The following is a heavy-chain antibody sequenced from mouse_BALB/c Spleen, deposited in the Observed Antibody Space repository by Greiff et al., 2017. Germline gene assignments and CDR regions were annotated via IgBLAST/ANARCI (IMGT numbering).Heavy chain of an antibody. D-gene: IGHD1-2*01. CDR1: GYTFTSYW. V-gene: IGHV1-7*01. CDR2: ISPSTGYT. CDR3: ARGPHYYGRDYYAMDY. J-gene: IGHJ4*01. Sequence: VMLVESGAELAKPGASVKMSCKASGYTFTSYWMHWVKQRPGQGLEWIGYISPSTGYTEYNQKFKDKATLTADKSSSTAYMQLSSLTSEDSAVYYCARGPHYYGRDYYAMDYWGQGTSVTVSS.